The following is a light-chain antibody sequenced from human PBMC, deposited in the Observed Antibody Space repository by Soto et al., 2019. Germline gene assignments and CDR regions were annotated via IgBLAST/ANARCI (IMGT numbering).Light chain of an antibody. Sequence: EVVLTQSPATLSVSPGEGVTLSCRASQSVNNYLAWYQQRPGQAPRLLIYDASNRATGIPARFSGSGSGTDFTLTISSLEPEDFAVYYCQHRNNRPFSFGPGTKVDIK. V-gene: IGKV3-11*01. CDR1: QSVNNY. CDR3: QHRNNRPFS. CDR2: DAS. J-gene: IGKJ3*01.